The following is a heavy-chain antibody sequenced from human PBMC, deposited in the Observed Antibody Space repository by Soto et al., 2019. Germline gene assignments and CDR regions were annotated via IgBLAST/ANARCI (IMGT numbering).Heavy chain of an antibody. CDR3: AHAYGGRSLY. CDR1: GFSLPTDRVG. D-gene: IGHD1-26*01. V-gene: IGHV2-5*02. J-gene: IGHJ4*02. Sequence: QITLKESGPTLVKPTQTLTLTCTFSGFSLPTDRVGVGWIRQPPGKALEWLAVIYWDDTKTYRPSLKSRLTITKDTSKNQVALTMTDMAPVATATYYCAHAYGGRSLYWGQGTLVTVSS. CDR2: IYWDDTK.